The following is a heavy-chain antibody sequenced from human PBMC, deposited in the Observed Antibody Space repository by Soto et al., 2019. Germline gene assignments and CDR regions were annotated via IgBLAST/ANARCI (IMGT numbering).Heavy chain of an antibody. V-gene: IGHV1-69*13. Sequence: GASVKVSCKASGGPFSSYAISWVRQAPGQGLEWMGGIIPIFGTANYAQKFQGRVTITADDSTSTAYMELCSLRSEDTAVYYCASGIYVSSGYSWGQGTLDTVSS. CDR3: ASGIYVSSGYS. CDR2: IIPIFGTA. J-gene: IGHJ5*02. CDR1: GGPFSSYA. D-gene: IGHD3-22*01.